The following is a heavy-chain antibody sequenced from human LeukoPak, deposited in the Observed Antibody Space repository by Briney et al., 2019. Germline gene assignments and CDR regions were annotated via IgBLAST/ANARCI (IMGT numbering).Heavy chain of an antibody. V-gene: IGHV3-48*02. J-gene: IGHJ4*02. CDR2: ISSSSSTI. CDR3: ARPITSGWTFPFDY. CDR1: GFTFRSYS. Sequence: GGSLRLSCAASGFTFRSYSMNWVRQAPGKGLEWVSYISSSSSTIYYADSVKGRFTISRDNAKNSLYLQMNSLRDEDTAVYYCARPITSGWTFPFDYWGQGIVVTVSS. D-gene: IGHD6-19*01.